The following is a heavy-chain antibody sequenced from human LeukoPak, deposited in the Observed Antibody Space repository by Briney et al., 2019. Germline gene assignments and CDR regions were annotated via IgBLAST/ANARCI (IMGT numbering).Heavy chain of an antibody. V-gene: IGHV1-18*01. CDR2: INMYNGNT. CDR3: ARVVGNYVWGSYRPEGCFDS. D-gene: IGHD3-16*02. CDR1: GYTFTSYA. Sequence: GASVKVSCKASGYTFTSYAISWVRQAPGQEPEWMGWINMYNGNTNYAQKLQGRVTMTTDTYTSTAYMELRSLRSDDTAVYYCARVVGNYVWGSYRPEGCFDSWGQGTLVTVSS. J-gene: IGHJ4*02.